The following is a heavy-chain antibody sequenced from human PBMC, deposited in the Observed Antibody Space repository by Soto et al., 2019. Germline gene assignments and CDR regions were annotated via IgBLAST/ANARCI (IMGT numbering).Heavy chain of an antibody. J-gene: IGHJ4*02. D-gene: IGHD4-17*01. V-gene: IGHV3-30*18. CDR1: GFTFSSYG. CDR3: AKSATVTPIPDFDY. Sequence: GGSLRLSCAASGFTFSSYGMHWVRQAPGKGLEWVAVISYDGSNKYYADSVKGRFTISRDNSKNTLYLQMNSLRAEDTAVYYCAKSATVTPIPDFDYWGQGTLVTVSS. CDR2: ISYDGSNK.